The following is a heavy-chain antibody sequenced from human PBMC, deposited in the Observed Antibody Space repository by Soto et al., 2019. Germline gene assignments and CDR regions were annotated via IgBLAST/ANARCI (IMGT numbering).Heavy chain of an antibody. V-gene: IGHV3-30-3*01. J-gene: IGHJ4*02. CDR1: GFTFSSYA. CDR3: ARDQGVTYYFDY. D-gene: IGHD4-4*01. Sequence: QVQLVESGGGVVQPGRSLRLSCAASGFTFSSYAMHWVRQAPGKGLEWVAVISYDGSNKYYADSVKGRFTISRDNSKNPLYLQMNSLRAEDTAVYYCARDQGVTYYFDYWGQGTLVIVSS. CDR2: ISYDGSNK.